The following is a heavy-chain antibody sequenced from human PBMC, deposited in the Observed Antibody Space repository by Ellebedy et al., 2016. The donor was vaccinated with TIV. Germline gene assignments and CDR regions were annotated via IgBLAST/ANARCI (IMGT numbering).Heavy chain of an antibody. CDR1: GFTFSNYA. V-gene: IGHV3-23*01. CDR2: ISGSGGST. Sequence: GESLKISXAASGFTFSNYAMSWVRQAPGKGLEWVSGISGSGGSTYYADSVKGRFTISRDNSKNTLYLQMNSLRAEDTAVYYCAKDQPFSPYYYYYYGMDVWGQGTTVTVSS. CDR3: AKDQPFSPYYYYYYGMDV. D-gene: IGHD2/OR15-2a*01. J-gene: IGHJ6*02.